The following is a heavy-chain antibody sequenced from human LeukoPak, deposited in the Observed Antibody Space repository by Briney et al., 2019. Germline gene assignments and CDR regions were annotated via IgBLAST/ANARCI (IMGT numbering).Heavy chain of an antibody. D-gene: IGHD5-18*01. CDR2: INGYGSST. CDR1: GFTFVSYW. V-gene: IGHV3-74*01. CDR3: ARDAPGNTALDY. J-gene: IGHJ4*02. Sequence: QPGGSLRLSCAASGFTFVSYWMHWVRQAPGKGLVWVSRINGYGSSTDFADSVKGRFTISRDNAKNTLYLQMNSLRAEDTAVYYYARDAPGNTALDYWGQGTLVTVSS.